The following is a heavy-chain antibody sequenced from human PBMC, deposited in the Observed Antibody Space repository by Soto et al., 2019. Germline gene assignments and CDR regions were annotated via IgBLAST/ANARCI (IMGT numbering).Heavy chain of an antibody. CDR1: GDSIRSYY. CDR3: ARDRGITLVRGVIIIGYFDL. J-gene: IGHJ2*01. D-gene: IGHD3-10*01. CDR2: IYYSGST. Sequence: QVQLQESGPGLVKPSETLSLTCTVSGDSIRSYYWSWIRQPPGKGLEWIGYIYYSGSTNYNPSLKSRVTISVDTSKNQFSLKLSSVTAADTAVYYCARDRGITLVRGVIIIGYFDLWGRGTLVTVSS. V-gene: IGHV4-59*01.